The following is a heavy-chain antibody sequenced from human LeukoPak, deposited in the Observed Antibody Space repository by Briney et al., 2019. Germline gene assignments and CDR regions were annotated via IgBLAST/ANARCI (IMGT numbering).Heavy chain of an antibody. Sequence: GGSLRLSCAASGFTFSSYAMHWVRQAPGKGLEWVAVISYDGSNKYYADSVKGRFTISRDNSKNTLFLQMSSLRAEDTAVYSCVKAGVDDDWYFDIWGRGTLVMVSS. D-gene: IGHD3-3*01. CDR1: GFTFSSYA. CDR3: VKAGVDDDWYFDI. CDR2: ISYDGSNK. V-gene: IGHV3-30*14. J-gene: IGHJ2*01.